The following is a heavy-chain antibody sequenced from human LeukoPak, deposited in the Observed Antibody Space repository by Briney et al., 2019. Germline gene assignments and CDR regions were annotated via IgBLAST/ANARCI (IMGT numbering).Heavy chain of an antibody. Sequence: GGSLRLSCTVSGFTFSTYNMNWIRQAPGKGLEWVSSITSSSRYIYYADSVRGRFTISRDNAKSSLYLQMSSLRAEDTAVYYCARGSENVVVMAATLDYWGQGTLVTVSS. CDR1: GFTFSTYN. CDR2: ITSSSRYI. J-gene: IGHJ4*02. D-gene: IGHD2-21*01. V-gene: IGHV3-21*01. CDR3: ARGSENVVVMAATLDY.